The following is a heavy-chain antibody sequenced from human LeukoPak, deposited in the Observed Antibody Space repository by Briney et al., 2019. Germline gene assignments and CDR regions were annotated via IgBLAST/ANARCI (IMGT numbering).Heavy chain of an antibody. D-gene: IGHD6-19*01. CDR1: GYTFTGYY. Sequence: ASVKVSCKASGYTFTGYYMHWVRQAPGQGLEWMGRINPNSGGTNYAQKFQGRVTMTRDTSISTAYMELSSLRSEDTAVYYCARLVAVAGKIDYWGQGTLVTVSS. CDR3: ARLVAVAGKIDY. CDR2: INPNSGGT. V-gene: IGHV1-2*06. J-gene: IGHJ4*02.